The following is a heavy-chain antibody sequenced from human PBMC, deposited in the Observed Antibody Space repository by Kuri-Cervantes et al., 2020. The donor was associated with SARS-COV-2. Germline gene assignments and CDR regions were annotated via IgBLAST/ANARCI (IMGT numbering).Heavy chain of an antibody. D-gene: IGHD2-2*01. CDR3: AREGVVPAAIFDY. CDR2: ISYDGSNK. CDR1: GFTFSSYG. J-gene: IGHJ4*02. Sequence: GGSLRLSCAASGFTFSSYGMHWVRQAPGEGLEWVAVISYDGSNKYYADSVKGRFTISRDNSKNTLYLQMNSLRAEDTAVYYCAREGVVPAAIFDYWGQGTLVTVSS. V-gene: IGHV3-30*19.